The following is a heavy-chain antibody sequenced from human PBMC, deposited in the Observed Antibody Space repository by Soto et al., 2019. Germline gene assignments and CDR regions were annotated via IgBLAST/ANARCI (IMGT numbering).Heavy chain of an antibody. D-gene: IGHD6-13*01. V-gene: IGHV4-34*01. CDR3: AREIAADGTVDY. CDR2: INHSGST. Sequence: PSETLSLTCAVSGGSISSGGYYWSWIRQPPGKGLEWIGEINHSGSTNYNPSLKSRVTISVDTSKNQFSLKLSSVTAADTAVYYCAREIAADGTVDYWGQGTRVTSPQ. J-gene: IGHJ4*02. CDR1: GGSISSGGYY.